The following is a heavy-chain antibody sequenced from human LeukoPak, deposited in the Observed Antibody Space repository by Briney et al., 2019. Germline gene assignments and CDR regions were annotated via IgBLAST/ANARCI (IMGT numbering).Heavy chain of an antibody. V-gene: IGHV3-74*01. D-gene: IGHD5-18*01. CDR1: GFTFISYW. J-gene: IGHJ4*02. CDR3: ARDAPGNTALDY. CDR2: INGDGSST. Sequence: PGGSLRLSCAASGFTFISYWMHWVHQAPGKGLVWVSRINGDGSSTDFADSVKGRFTISRDNAKNTLYLQMNSLRAEDTAVYYCARDAPGNTALDYWGQGTLVTVSS.